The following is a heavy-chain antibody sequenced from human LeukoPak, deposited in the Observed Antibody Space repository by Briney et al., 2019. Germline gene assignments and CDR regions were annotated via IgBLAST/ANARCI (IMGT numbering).Heavy chain of an antibody. CDR1: GFTFSRYA. Sequence: EGSPRISFLAPGFTFSRYATHWGRQAPGKGLEYVLAISSNGGSTYYADSVKGRFTISRDNSKNTLYLQMSSLRAEDTAVYYCVKSYYGDILTGYSYYLWGQGTLVTVSS. V-gene: IGHV3-64D*06. J-gene: IGHJ5*02. D-gene: IGHD3-9*01. CDR3: VKSYYGDILTGYSYYL. CDR2: ISSNGGST.